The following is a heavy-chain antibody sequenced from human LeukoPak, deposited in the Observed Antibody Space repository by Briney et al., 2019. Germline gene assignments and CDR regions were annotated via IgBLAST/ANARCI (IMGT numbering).Heavy chain of an antibody. CDR3: ATYRQVLLPFES. Sequence: GGSLRLSCAVSGFTFSTFAMIWVRQSPGKGLEWVSSIFPSGGEIHYADSVRGRFTISRDNSKSTLSLQMNSLRVEDTAIYYCATYRQVLLPFESWGQGTLVTVSS. V-gene: IGHV3-23*01. D-gene: IGHD2-8*02. CDR1: GFTFSTFA. CDR2: IFPSGGEI. J-gene: IGHJ4*02.